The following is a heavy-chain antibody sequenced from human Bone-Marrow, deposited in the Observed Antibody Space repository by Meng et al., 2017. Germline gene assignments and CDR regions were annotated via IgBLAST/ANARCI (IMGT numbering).Heavy chain of an antibody. D-gene: IGHD3-22*01. CDR1: GGSISSYY. J-gene: IGHJ4*02. CDR3: AREGGDYYDSSGYFDY. V-gene: IGHV4-59*01. Sequence: QVQLQESGPGLVKPSGTLSLTCTVSGGSISSYYWSWIRQPPGKGLEWIGYIYYSGSTNYNPSLKSRVTISVDTSKNQFSLKLSSVTAADTAVYYCAREGGDYYDSSGYFDYWGQGTLVTVSS. CDR2: IYYSGST.